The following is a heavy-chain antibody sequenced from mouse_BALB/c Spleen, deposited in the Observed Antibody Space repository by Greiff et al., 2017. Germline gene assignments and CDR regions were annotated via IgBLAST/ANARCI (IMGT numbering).Heavy chain of an antibody. J-gene: IGHJ1*01. CDR1: GYTFTSYY. CDR3: ARIYGYYGYFDV. Sequence: QVQLQQSGPELVKPGASVRISCKASGYTFTSYYIHWVKQRPGQGLEWIGWIYPGNVNTKYNEKFKGKATLTADKSSSTAYMQLSSLTSEDSAVYFCARIYGYYGYFDVWGAGTTVTVSS. CDR2: IYPGNVNT. D-gene: IGHD2-2*01. V-gene: IGHV1S56*01.